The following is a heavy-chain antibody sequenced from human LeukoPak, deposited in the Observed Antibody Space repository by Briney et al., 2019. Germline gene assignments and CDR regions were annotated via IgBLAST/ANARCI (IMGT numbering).Heavy chain of an antibody. V-gene: IGHV3-30*02. CDR1: GFTFSSYG. J-gene: IGHJ3*02. CDR2: IRYDGSNK. Sequence: PGGSLRLSCAASGFTFSSYGMHWVRQAPGKGLEWVAFIRYDGSNKYYADSAKGRFTISRDNSKNTLYLQMNSLRAEDTAVYYCAKDPLWDFRISGGAFDIWGQGTMVTVSS. CDR3: AKDPLWDFRISGGAFDI. D-gene: IGHD3-10*01.